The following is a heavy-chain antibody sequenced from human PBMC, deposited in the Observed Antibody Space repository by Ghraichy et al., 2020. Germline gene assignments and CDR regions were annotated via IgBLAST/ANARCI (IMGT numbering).Heavy chain of an antibody. Sequence: GSLNISCAASGFTFSNYAMNWVRQAPGKGLEWLSAIGGSGGSTNFADSVRGRFTISRDNSKNTVYLQINSLRVEDTAVYYCAKDGRGSGTHCDYWGQGTLVTVSS. J-gene: IGHJ4*02. CDR2: IGGSGGST. V-gene: IGHV3-23*01. D-gene: IGHD3-10*01. CDR3: AKDGRGSGTHCDY. CDR1: GFTFSNYA.